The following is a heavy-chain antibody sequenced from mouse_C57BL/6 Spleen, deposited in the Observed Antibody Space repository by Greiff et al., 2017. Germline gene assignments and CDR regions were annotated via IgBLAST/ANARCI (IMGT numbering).Heavy chain of an antibody. V-gene: IGHV1-19*01. Sequence: EVQLQQSGPVLVKPGASVKMSCKASGYTFTDYYMNWVKQSHGKSLEWIGVINPYNGGTSYNQKFKGKATLTVDKSSSTAYMELNSLTSEDSAVYYCARSITSSSSPGYFDYWGQGTTLTVSS. CDR1: GYTFTDYY. D-gene: IGHD1-2*01. J-gene: IGHJ2*01. CDR3: ARSITSSSSPGYFDY. CDR2: INPYNGGT.